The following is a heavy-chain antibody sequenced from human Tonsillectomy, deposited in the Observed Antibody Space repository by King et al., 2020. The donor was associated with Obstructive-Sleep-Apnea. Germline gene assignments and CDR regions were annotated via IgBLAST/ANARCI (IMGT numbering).Heavy chain of an antibody. CDR2: IYYSGCT. V-gene: IGHV4-59*01. Sequence: VQLQESGPRLVKPSETLSLTCTVSDGSISSYYWNWIRQPPGKGLEWIGYIYYSGCTNYNPSLKSRVSISVDTSQNQLSLKLTSVTAADTAVYYCARGRDLYYDSSGIDYWGQGTLVTVSS. D-gene: IGHD3-22*01. CDR1: DGSISSYY. CDR3: ARGRDLYYDSSGIDY. J-gene: IGHJ4*02.